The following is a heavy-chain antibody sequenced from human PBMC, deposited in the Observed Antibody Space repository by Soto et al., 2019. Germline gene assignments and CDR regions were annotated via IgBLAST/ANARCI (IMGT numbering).Heavy chain of an antibody. D-gene: IGHD7-27*01. CDR2: IYHSGST. CDR1: GGSISSGGYS. Sequence: SETLSLTCAVSGGSISSGGYSWSWIRQPPGKGLEWIGYIYHSGSTYYNPSLKSRVTISVDRSKNQFSLKLSSVTAADTAVYYCARDHLGAYHAFDIWGQGTMVTVS. J-gene: IGHJ3*02. V-gene: IGHV4-30-2*01. CDR3: ARDHLGAYHAFDI.